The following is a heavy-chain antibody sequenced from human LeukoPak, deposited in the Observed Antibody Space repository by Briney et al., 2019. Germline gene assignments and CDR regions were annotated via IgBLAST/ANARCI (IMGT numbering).Heavy chain of an antibody. V-gene: IGHV3-23*01. CDR1: GFTFSSYG. D-gene: IGHD6-13*01. J-gene: IGHJ4*02. CDR2: ISGSGSST. Sequence: GGSLRLSCAASGFTFSSYGKSWVRHAQGQGLERVSAISGSGSSTSYADPVKDRLTISRVNSKKNLYLQMHSLIAAETAVYYCAKAARPLAAAGPLDYWGQGTLVTVSS. CDR3: AKAARPLAAAGPLDY.